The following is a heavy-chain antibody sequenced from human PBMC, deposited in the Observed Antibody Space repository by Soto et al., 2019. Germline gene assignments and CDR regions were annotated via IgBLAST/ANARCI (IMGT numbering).Heavy chain of an antibody. CDR1: GFTFSDYG. CDR2: IWFDGSRQ. Sequence: PGGSLRLSCAASGFTFSDYGMHWVRQAPGKGLEWVAVIWFDGSRQYYADSVKGRFTISRDNSKNTIHLLVNSLGAGDTGVYYCARDRNSGLYDSFDVWGQGTMVTVSS. J-gene: IGHJ3*01. V-gene: IGHV3-33*01. CDR3: ARDRNSGLYDSFDV. D-gene: IGHD6-19*01.